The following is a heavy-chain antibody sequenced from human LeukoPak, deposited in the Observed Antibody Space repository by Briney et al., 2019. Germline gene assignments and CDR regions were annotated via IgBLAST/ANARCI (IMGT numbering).Heavy chain of an antibody. CDR3: AKEGTPQVSTWYDL. J-gene: IGHJ5*02. V-gene: IGHV3-30*18. D-gene: IGHD3-10*01. Sequence: GGSLRLSCAASGVTLSAYGMHWVRQAPGKGLEWVAVISYEGGTQHYADSVKGRFIISRDNPRNTLYLQMNILRTEDTAVYYCAKEGTPQVSTWYDLWGQGTHVIVSS. CDR2: ISYEGGTQ. CDR1: GVTLSAYG.